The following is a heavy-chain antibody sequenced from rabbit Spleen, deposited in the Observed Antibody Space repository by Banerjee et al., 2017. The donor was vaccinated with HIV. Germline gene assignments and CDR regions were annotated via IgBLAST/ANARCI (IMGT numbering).Heavy chain of an antibody. CDR1: GFSFSSGYY. V-gene: IGHV1S40*01. Sequence: QSLEESGGDLVKPGASLTLTCTASGFSFSSGYYMCWVRQAPGKGLEWIACIYGGSSGSTYYASWAKGRFTISKTSSTTVTLQMTSLTAADTATYFCARDSGSSFSSYGMDLWGPGTLVTVS. CDR3: ARDSGSSFSSYGMDL. CDR2: IYGGSSGST. D-gene: IGHD8-1*01. J-gene: IGHJ6*01.